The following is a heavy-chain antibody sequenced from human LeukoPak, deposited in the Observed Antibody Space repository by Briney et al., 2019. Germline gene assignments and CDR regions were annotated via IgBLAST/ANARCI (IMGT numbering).Heavy chain of an antibody. J-gene: IGHJ4*02. Sequence: ASVKVSCKTSGYSFTDYYMHWVRQAPGQGLEWMGWINPNSGGTNFAQRFQDRVTMTRDMSISTAYMELSRLRSDDTAVYYCARIEMATSWIDRQKYYFDYWGQGTLVTVSS. D-gene: IGHD5-24*01. CDR3: ARIEMATSWIDRQKYYFDY. V-gene: IGHV1-2*02. CDR1: GYSFTDYY. CDR2: INPNSGGT.